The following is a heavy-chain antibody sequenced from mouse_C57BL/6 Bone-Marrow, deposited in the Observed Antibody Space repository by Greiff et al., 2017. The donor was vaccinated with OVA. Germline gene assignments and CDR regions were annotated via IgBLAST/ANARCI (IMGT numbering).Heavy chain of an antibody. CDR3: ARRLSDYFDY. D-gene: IGHD2-2*01. Sequence: EVMLVESGGGLVQSGRSLRLSCATSGFTFSDFYMEWVRQAPGKGLEWIAASRNKANDYTTEYSASVKGRFIVSRDTSQSILYLQMNALRAEDTAIYYCARRLSDYFDYWGQGTTLTVSS. CDR2: SRNKANDYTT. J-gene: IGHJ2*01. V-gene: IGHV7-1*01. CDR1: GFTFSDFY.